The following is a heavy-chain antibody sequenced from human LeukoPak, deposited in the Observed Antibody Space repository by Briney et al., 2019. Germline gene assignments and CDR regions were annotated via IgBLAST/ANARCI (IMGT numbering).Heavy chain of an antibody. J-gene: IGHJ3*02. D-gene: IGHD2-2*01. CDR1: GFTFDDYA. V-gene: IGHV3-9*03. CDR2: LSGNSGGI. Sequence: GRTLRLFCAASGFTFDDYAIHWVRDAPGRGLEEGSGLSGNSGGIGYADSGKRRFTISRDNAKNCLYLQMNSLRAEDMALYYCTKALGQVVPAAHDAFDIWGQGTMVTVSS. CDR3: TKALGQVVPAAHDAFDI.